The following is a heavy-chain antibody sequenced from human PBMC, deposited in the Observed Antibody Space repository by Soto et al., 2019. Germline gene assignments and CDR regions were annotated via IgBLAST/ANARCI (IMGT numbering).Heavy chain of an antibody. CDR1: GYTFAGYY. CDR2: INCNTGGT. J-gene: IGHJ6*02. CDR3: ARLLNYYYGMDV. Sequence: QAQLVQSGAEVKKPGASVKVSCKASGYTFAGYYMHWVRQAPGQGLEWMGWINCNTGGTNYPQKFQSRVTMTRDTSMSTAYMELSRLTSDDTAVYYCARLLNYYYGMDVWGQGTTVTVSS. V-gene: IGHV1-2*02.